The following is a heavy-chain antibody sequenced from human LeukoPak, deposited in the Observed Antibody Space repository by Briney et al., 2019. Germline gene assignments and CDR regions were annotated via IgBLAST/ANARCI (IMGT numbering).Heavy chain of an antibody. CDR1: GGSISSGGYS. D-gene: IGHD2-15*01. J-gene: IGHJ4*02. CDR2: IYHSGST. Sequence: SQTLSLTCAVSGGSISSGGYSWSWIRQPPGKCLEWIGYIYHSGSTYYNPSLKSRVTISVDRSKNQFSLKLSSVNAADTAVYYCARESAAGSLSNWGQGTLVTVSS. V-gene: IGHV4-30-2*01. CDR3: ARESAAGSLSN.